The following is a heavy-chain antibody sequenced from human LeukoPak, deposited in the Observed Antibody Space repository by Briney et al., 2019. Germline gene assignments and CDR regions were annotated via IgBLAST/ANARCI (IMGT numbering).Heavy chain of an antibody. CDR2: IWYGGSNK. CDR1: GFTFSSYG. J-gene: IGHJ3*02. V-gene: IGHV3-33*08. Sequence: GGSLRLSCAASGFTFSSYGMHWVRQAPGKGLEWVAVIWYGGSNKYYADSVKGRFTISRDNSKNTLYLQMNSLRAEDTAVYYCATGRVGAARGAFDIWSQGTMVTVSS. CDR3: ATGRVGAARGAFDI. D-gene: IGHD6-6*01.